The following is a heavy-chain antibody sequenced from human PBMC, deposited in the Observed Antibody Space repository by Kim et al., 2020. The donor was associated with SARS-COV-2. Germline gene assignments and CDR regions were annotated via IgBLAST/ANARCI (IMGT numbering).Heavy chain of an antibody. J-gene: IGHJ4*02. CDR3: ARPRIAAAGLVY. V-gene: IGHV1-3*01. CDR2: INAGNGNT. Sequence: ASVKVSCKASGYTFTSYAMHWVRQAPGQRLEWMGWINAGNGNTKYSQKFQGRVTITRDTSASTAYMEVSSLRSEDTAVYYCARPRIAAAGLVYWGQGTLVTVSS. D-gene: IGHD6-13*01. CDR1: GYTFTSYA.